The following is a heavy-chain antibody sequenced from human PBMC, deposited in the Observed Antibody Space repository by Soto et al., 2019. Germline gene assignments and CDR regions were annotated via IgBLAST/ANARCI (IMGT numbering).Heavy chain of an antibody. CDR3: ARGGGYHDY. Sequence: PSETLSLTCTVSCGSISSYYWNWIRQPPGKGLEWIGYINYSGSTNYSPSLKSRVTISVDTSKNQFSLKLTSVTAADTAVYYCARGGGYHDYWGQGTMVTVSS. D-gene: IGHD1-26*01. J-gene: IGHJ4*02. CDR1: CGSISSYY. CDR2: INYSGST. V-gene: IGHV4-59*01.